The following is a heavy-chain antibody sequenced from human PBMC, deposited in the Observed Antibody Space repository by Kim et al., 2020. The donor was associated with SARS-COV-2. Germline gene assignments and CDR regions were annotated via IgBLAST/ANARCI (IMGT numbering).Heavy chain of an antibody. CDR3: ARQEVTSSFDF. V-gene: IGHV1-2*02. CDR2: VNPNTGDT. Sequence: ASVKVSCKASGYIFTAYYTHWVRQAPGQGLEWIGWVNPNTGDTDYAQKFQGRVTMTRDTSISTAYMELTRLRSDDTAIYYCARQEVTSSFDFWGLGTLVT. J-gene: IGHJ4*02. CDR1: GYIFTAYY.